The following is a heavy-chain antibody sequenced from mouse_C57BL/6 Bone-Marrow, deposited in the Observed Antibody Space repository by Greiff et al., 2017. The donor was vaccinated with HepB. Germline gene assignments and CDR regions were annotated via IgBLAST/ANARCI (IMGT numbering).Heavy chain of an antibody. CDR2: INYDGSST. CDR1: GFTFSDYY. CDR3: ARVYGSSYAMDY. V-gene: IGHV5-16*01. Sequence: EVQVVESEGGLVQPGSYMKLSCTASGFTFSDYYMAWVRQVPEKGLEWVANINYDGSSTYYLDSLKSRFIISRDNAKNILYLQMSSLKSEDTATYYCARVYGSSYAMDYWGQGTSVTVSS. D-gene: IGHD1-1*01. J-gene: IGHJ4*01.